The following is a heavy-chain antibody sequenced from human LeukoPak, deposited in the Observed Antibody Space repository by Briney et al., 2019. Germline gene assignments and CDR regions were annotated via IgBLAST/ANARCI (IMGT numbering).Heavy chain of an antibody. CDR3: ARDRWLRYHRPTDY. CDR2: INPNSGGT. Sequence: ASVKVSCKASGYTFTGYYMHWVRQAPGQGLEWMGWINPNSGGTNYAQKFQGRVTMTRDTSISTAYMELSRLRSDDTAVYYCARDRWLRYHRPTDYWGQGTLVTDSS. V-gene: IGHV1-2*02. CDR1: GYTFTGYY. D-gene: IGHD5-12*01. J-gene: IGHJ4*02.